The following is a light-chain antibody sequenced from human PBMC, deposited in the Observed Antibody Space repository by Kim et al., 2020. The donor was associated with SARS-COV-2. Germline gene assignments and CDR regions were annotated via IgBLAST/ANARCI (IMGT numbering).Light chain of an antibody. CDR3: QQTCNASRT. CDR2: TAS. V-gene: IGKV1-39*01. CDR1: QDISRY. Sequence: DIQMTQSPSSLSASVGDRVTITCRASQDISRYLNWYQQKPGKAPKLLIYTASSLQSGVPSRFTGSGSETDFTLTISSLQPEDFATYYCQQTCNASRTFGQGTKVDIK. J-gene: IGKJ1*01.